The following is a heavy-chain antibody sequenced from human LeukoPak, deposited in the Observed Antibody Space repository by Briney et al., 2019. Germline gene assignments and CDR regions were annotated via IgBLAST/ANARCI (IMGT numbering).Heavy chain of an antibody. CDR2: ISSSGSTI. J-gene: IGHJ4*02. V-gene: IGHV3-11*04. D-gene: IGHD6-6*01. Sequence: GGTLRLSCAASGFTFSDYWMTWVRQAPGKGLEWVSYISSSGSTIYYADSVKGRFTISRDNAKNSLYLQMNSLRAEDTAVYYCARVDSSSSDYWGQGTLVTVSS. CDR3: ARVDSSSSDY. CDR1: GFTFSDYW.